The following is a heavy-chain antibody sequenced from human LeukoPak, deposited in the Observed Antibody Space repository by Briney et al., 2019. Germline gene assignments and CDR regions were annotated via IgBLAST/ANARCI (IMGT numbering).Heavy chain of an antibody. D-gene: IGHD5-18*01. CDR2: ISSSSSTI. CDR1: GLTFSSYT. CDR3: ARYVDTTMLT. V-gene: IGHV3-48*02. Sequence: GGSLRLSYAASGLTFSSYTVNWVRQAPGKGLEWVSYISSSSSTIYYADSVKGRFTISRDNAKNSLYLQMNSLRDEDTAVYYFARYVDTTMLTWGQGTLVTVSS. J-gene: IGHJ4*02.